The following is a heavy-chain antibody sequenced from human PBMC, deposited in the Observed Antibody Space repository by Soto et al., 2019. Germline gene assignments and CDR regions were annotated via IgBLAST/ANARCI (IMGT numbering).Heavy chain of an antibody. CDR2: ISGSGGST. J-gene: IGHJ4*02. Sequence: GGSLRLSCAGSGFTFSSYAMSWVRQAPGKGLEWVSAISGSGGSTNYADSVKGRFTISRDNSKNTLYLQMNSLRAEDTAVYYCAKGAYYYDSSGYYEGVDYWGQGTLVTVSS. D-gene: IGHD3-22*01. CDR1: GFTFSSYA. CDR3: AKGAYYYDSSGYYEGVDY. V-gene: IGHV3-23*01.